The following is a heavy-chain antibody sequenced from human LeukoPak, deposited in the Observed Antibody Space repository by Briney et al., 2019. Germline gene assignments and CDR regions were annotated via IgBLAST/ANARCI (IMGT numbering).Heavy chain of an antibody. CDR2: IYYSGST. Sequence: PETLSLTCTVSGGSISSYYWSWIRQPPGKGLEWIGYIYYSGSTNYNPSLKSRVTISVDTSKNQFSLKLSSVTAADTAVYYCARMVRGVYDAFDIWGQGTMVTVSS. J-gene: IGHJ3*02. D-gene: IGHD3-10*01. CDR1: GGSISSYY. V-gene: IGHV4-59*01. CDR3: ARMVRGVYDAFDI.